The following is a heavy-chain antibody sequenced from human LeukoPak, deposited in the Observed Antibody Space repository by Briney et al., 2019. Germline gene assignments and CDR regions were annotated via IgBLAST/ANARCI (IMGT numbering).Heavy chain of an antibody. V-gene: IGHV4-30-2*01. CDR2: IYHSGST. Sequence: PSQTLSLTCTVSGGSISSGGYYWSWIRQPPGKGLEWIGYIYHSGSTYYNPSLKSRVTISVDRSKNQFSLQLSSVTAADTAVYYCARAGGSIAAFDYWGQGTLVTVSS. D-gene: IGHD6-6*01. CDR3: ARAGGSIAAFDY. CDR1: GGSISSGGYY. J-gene: IGHJ4*02.